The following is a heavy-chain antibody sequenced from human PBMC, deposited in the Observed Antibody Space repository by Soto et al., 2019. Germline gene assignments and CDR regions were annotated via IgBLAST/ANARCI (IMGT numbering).Heavy chain of an antibody. D-gene: IGHD3-3*01. Sequence: QAQLVQSGAEVRKPGASVKVSCKASGYTFTTYDINWVRQAPGQGLEWLGWMDPNSGSTGYAQNFQGRITMTGNISTNTAHMELSSLQSEDTAVYYCARERKFDFWRKGLDVWGQGTTVTVSS. CDR3: ARERKFDFWRKGLDV. CDR1: GYTFTTYD. CDR2: MDPNSGST. J-gene: IGHJ6*02. V-gene: IGHV1-8*01.